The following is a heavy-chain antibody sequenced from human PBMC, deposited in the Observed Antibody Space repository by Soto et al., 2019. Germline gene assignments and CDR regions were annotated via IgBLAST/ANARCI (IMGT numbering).Heavy chain of an antibody. CDR3: AKDSTTYYGYFHY. CDR1: GFTFSTYA. Sequence: DVQLLESGGGLVQPGGSLRLSCVASGFTFSTYAMSWVRLAPGKGLEWVSASIGGGDTTYYANSVKGRFTISRDNSKNMLFLQMNSLRVEDTAVYYCAKDSTTYYGYFHYWGQGTLVTVSS. D-gene: IGHD3-10*01. V-gene: IGHV3-23*01. J-gene: IGHJ4*02. CDR2: SIGGGDTT.